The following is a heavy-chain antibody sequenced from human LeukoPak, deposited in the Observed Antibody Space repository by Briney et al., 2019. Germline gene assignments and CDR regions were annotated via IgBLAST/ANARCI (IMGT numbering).Heavy chain of an antibody. CDR1: GFTVSSNY. D-gene: IGHD3-10*02. Sequence: GGSLRLSCAASGFTVSSNYMSWVRQAPGKGLEWVSSISSSSNYIHYADSVKGRFTISRDNAKNSLYLQMNSLRAEDTAVYYCAELGITMIGGVWGKGTTVTISS. J-gene: IGHJ6*04. CDR2: ISSSSNYI. V-gene: IGHV3-21*01. CDR3: AELGITMIGGV.